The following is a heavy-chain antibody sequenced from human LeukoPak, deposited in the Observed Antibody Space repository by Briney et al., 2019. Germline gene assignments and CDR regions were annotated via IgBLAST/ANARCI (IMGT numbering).Heavy chain of an antibody. D-gene: IGHD5-18*01. Sequence: PGGSLRLSCAASGFTFSSYAMSWVRQAPGKGLEWVSAISGSGSSIYYADSVKGRFTISRDNSKNTLYLQMNSLRAEDTAVYYCARDLAAMVQYWGQGTLVTVSS. CDR3: ARDLAAMVQY. CDR2: ISGSGSSI. J-gene: IGHJ4*02. CDR1: GFTFSSYA. V-gene: IGHV3-23*01.